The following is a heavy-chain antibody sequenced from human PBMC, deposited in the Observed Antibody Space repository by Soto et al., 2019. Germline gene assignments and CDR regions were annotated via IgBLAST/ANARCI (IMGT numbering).Heavy chain of an antibody. Sequence: ASVNVSCKASGGTFSSYAISWVRQAPGQGLEWMGGIIPIFGTANYAQKFQGRVTITADESTSTAYMELSSLRSEDTAVYYCASRDTAMAYYYYYGMDVWGQGTTVTVSS. CDR2: IIPIFGTA. CDR3: ASRDTAMAYYYYYGMDV. D-gene: IGHD5-18*01. V-gene: IGHV1-69*13. J-gene: IGHJ6*02. CDR1: GGTFSSYA.